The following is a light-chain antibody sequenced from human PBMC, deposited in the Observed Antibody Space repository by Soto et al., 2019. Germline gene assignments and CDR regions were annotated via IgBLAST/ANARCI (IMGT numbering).Light chain of an antibody. CDR2: KAS. CDR1: QSISSW. CDR3: LQYNSYPT. V-gene: IGKV1-5*03. Sequence: DIQMTQSPSTLSASVGDRVTITCRASQSISSWLAWYQQKPGKAPKLLIYKASSLESGVPSRFSGSGSGTEFTLTISSPHPDDFATYYCLQYNSYPTFGQGTKVGIK. J-gene: IGKJ1*01.